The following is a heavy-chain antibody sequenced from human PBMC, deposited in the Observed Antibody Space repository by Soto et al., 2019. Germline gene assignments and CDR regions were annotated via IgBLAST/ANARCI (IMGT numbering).Heavy chain of an antibody. J-gene: IGHJ4*02. CDR3: AKQEQVAGTAY. V-gene: IGHV3-23*01. Sequence: GESLKISCAASGFTFSXYAMSWVRQAPGKGLEWVSAISGSGGSTYYADSVKGRFTISRDNSKNTLYLQMNSLRAEDTAVYYCAKQEQVAGTAYWGQGTLVTVSS. CDR1: GFTFSXYA. CDR2: ISGSGGST. D-gene: IGHD6-19*01.